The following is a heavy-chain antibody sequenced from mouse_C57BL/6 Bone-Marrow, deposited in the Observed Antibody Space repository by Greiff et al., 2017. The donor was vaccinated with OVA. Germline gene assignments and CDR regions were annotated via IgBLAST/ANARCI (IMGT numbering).Heavy chain of an antibody. CDR3: ARDPLDGYYLYWYFDV. J-gene: IGHJ1*03. D-gene: IGHD2-3*01. V-gene: IGHV5-16*01. CDR1: GFTFSDYY. Sequence: DVKLVESEGGLVQPGSSMKLSCTASGFTFSDYYMAWVRQVPEKGLEWVANINYDGSSTYYLDSLKSRFIISRDNAKNILYLQMSSLKSEDTATYYCARDPLDGYYLYWYFDVWGTGTTVTVSS. CDR2: INYDGSST.